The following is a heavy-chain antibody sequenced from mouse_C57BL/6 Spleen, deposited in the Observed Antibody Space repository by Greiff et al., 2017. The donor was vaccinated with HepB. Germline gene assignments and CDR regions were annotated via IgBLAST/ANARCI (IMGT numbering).Heavy chain of an antibody. Sequence: VQLQQSGAELVRPGASVKLSCTASGFNIKDDYMHWVKQRPEQGLEWIGWIDPENGDTEYASKFQGKATITADTSSNTAYLQLSSLTSEDTAVYYCTTMGSYGSSPYYYAMDYWGQGTSVTVSS. D-gene: IGHD1-1*01. J-gene: IGHJ4*01. CDR2: IDPENGDT. CDR3: TTMGSYGSSPYYYAMDY. V-gene: IGHV14-4*01. CDR1: GFNIKDDY.